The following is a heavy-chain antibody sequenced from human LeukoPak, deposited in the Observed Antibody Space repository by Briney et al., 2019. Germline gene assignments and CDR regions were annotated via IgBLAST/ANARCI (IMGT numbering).Heavy chain of an antibody. CDR3: ARSPPLGDFWSGYYHPAPDY. J-gene: IGHJ4*02. D-gene: IGHD3-3*01. Sequence: ASVKVSCKASGGTFSSCAISWVRQAPGQGLEWMGRIIPIFGTANYAQKFQGRVTITADKSTSTAYMELSSLRSEDTAVYYCARSPPLGDFWSGYYHPAPDYWGKGTLVTVSS. V-gene: IGHV1-69*06. CDR2: IIPIFGTA. CDR1: GGTFSSCA.